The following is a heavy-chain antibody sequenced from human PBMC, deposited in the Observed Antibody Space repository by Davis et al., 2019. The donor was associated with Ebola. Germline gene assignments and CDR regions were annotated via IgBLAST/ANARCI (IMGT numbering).Heavy chain of an antibody. CDR2: ISKDADTK. Sequence: GESLKISCTASGFAFSNYVMSWIRQGPGKGLEYVAAISKDADTKYSTDSVRGRFFVSRDNAQNTMYLQMHSLKSEDMGVYYCARVNYTVKVIDHWGQGTQVTVSS. V-gene: IGHV3-64*02. CDR1: GFAFSNYV. CDR3: ARVNYTVKVIDH. D-gene: IGHD3-3*01. J-gene: IGHJ4*02.